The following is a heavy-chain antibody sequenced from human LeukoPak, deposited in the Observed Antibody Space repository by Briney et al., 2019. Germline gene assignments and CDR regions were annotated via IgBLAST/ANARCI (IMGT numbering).Heavy chain of an antibody. D-gene: IGHD6-13*01. Sequence: SETLSLTCTVSGGSISSGGYYWSWIRQHPGKGLEWIGYIYYSGSTYYNASLKSRVTISVDTSKNQFSLKLSSVTAADTAVYYCARGKASSWYNDYWGQGTLVTVSS. CDR3: ARGKASSWYNDY. CDR2: IYYSGST. CDR1: GGSISSGGYY. J-gene: IGHJ4*02. V-gene: IGHV4-31*03.